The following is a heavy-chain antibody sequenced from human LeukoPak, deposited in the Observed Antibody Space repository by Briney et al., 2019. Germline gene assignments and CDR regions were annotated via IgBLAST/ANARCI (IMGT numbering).Heavy chain of an antibody. CDR2: ILSDGSNQ. CDR3: ASAHYGDYEGFANLNF. D-gene: IGHD4-17*01. J-gene: IGHJ4*02. V-gene: IGHV3-30*07. CDR1: GFAFNTYP. Sequence: GGSLRLSCAASGFAFNTYPMHWVRQAPGKGLEWVAVILSDGSNQYYRDSVKGRFTISRDSSKNSLYLQMNSLRAEDTAVYYCASAHYGDYEGFANLNFWGQGTLVTVSS.